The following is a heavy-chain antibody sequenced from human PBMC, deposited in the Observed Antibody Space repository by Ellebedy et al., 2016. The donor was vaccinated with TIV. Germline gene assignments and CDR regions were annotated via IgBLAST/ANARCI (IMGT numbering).Heavy chain of an antibody. CDR1: GGSIRSSSDY. D-gene: IGHD2/OR15-2a*01. V-gene: IGHV4-39*07. CDR2: IYSSGNT. J-gene: IGHJ3*02. Sequence: MPSETLSLTCTVSGGSIRSSSDYRGWIRQHPGKGLEWIGSIYSSGNTYYTPSLRSRVTISVDTSKNQFSLKQTSVTAADTAMYYCATLTSSYASNRDAFDIWGQGIMVTVSS. CDR3: ATLTSSYASNRDAFDI.